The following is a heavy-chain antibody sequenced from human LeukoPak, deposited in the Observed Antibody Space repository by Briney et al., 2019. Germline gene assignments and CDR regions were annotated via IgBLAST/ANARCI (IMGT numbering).Heavy chain of an antibody. CDR2: IKSKAAGGAT. CDR1: GFTFTNAW. D-gene: IGHD3-10*01. V-gene: IGHV3-15*01. J-gene: IGHJ3*02. Sequence: GGSLRLSCAASGFTFTNAWMDWVRQAPGKGLEWVGRIKSKAAGGATHYAAPVKGRFTISRDGSQNMLYLQMNSLKTEDTAIYYCLDLGSPHLFDIWGQGAVVTVSS. CDR3: LDLGSPHLFDI.